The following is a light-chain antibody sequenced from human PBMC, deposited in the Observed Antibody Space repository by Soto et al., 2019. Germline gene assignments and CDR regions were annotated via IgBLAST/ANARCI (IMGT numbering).Light chain of an antibody. CDR2: GAS. CDR3: QQYNNWPPRT. V-gene: IGKV3-15*01. CDR1: QSVSSN. Sequence: EIVMTQSPATLSVSPGERATLSCRASQSVSSNLAWYQQKPGQAPRLLIYGASTRATGIPATLSGSGSGTEFTLTISGLQSEGFAVYYCQQYNNWPPRTFGQGTKVEI. J-gene: IGKJ1*01.